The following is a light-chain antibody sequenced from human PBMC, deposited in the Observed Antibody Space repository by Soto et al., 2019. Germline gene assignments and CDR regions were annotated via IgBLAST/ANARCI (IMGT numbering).Light chain of an antibody. J-gene: IGKJ1*01. CDR2: GAS. CDR1: QSVSSN. CDR3: QQYNDWRAWT. Sequence: EIVMTQSPATLSVSPGERATLSCRASQSVSSNLAWYQQKPGQAPSLLISGASTRATGIPARFSGSGSGTDFTLTISSLQSEDFAVYYCQQYNDWRAWTFGQGTKVEIK. V-gene: IGKV3-15*01.